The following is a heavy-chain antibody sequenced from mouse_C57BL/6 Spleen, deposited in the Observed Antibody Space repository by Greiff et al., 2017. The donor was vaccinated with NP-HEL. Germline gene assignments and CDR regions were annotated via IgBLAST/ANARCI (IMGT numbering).Heavy chain of an antibody. Sequence: VQLKQSGPELVKPGASVKISCKASGYTFTDYYMNWVKQSHGKSLEWIGDINPNNGGTSYNQKFKGKATLTVDKSSSTAYMELRSLTSEDSAVYYCARGGSTMITAWFAYWGQGTLVTVSA. V-gene: IGHV1-26*01. D-gene: IGHD2-4*01. CDR2: INPNNGGT. CDR3: ARGGSTMITAWFAY. CDR1: GYTFTDYY. J-gene: IGHJ3*01.